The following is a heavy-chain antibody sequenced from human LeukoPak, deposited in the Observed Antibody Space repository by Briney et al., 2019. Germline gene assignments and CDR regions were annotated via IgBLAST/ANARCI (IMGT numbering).Heavy chain of an antibody. Sequence: GGSLRLSCAASGFTFSNYGMHWVRQAPGKGLEWVAFIRYDGSNKYYADSVKGRFTISRDNSKNTLYLQMNSLRAEDTAVYYCAKEIPYCTNGVCSPGLFDYWGQGTLVTVSS. CDR1: GFTFSNYG. J-gene: IGHJ4*02. V-gene: IGHV3-30*02. CDR3: AKEIPYCTNGVCSPGLFDY. D-gene: IGHD2-8*01. CDR2: IRYDGSNK.